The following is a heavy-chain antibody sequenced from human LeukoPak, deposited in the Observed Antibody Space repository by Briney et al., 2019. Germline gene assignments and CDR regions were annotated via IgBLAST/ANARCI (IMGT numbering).Heavy chain of an antibody. V-gene: IGHV1-18*01. J-gene: IGHJ4*02. CDR1: GYTFTTYG. CDR3: ARDLCRRKTAYDILTEFDY. D-gene: IGHD3-9*01. Sequence: ASVKVSCKASGYTFTTYGINWVRQAPVQGLEWLGWISTYNGYTNSAQNLQGRVTMSTDTSTSTAYIELRSLRSDDTAVYFCARDLCRRKTAYDILTEFDYWGQGTLVTVSS. CDR2: ISTYNGYT.